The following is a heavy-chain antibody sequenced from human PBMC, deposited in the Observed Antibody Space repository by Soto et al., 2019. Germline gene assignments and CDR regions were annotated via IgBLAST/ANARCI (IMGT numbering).Heavy chain of an antibody. D-gene: IGHD3-22*01. CDR2: IYDGGSA. CDR1: GDSISDFY. Sequence: SETLSLTCTVSGDSISDFYWSWIRQSPGKGLEWIGYIYDGGSANYNPSLKSRVTISVDTSKNQFSLKLRSVTAADTAVYYCARDKGSFYDTTGRVFDYWGQGALVTVSS. CDR3: ARDKGSFYDTTGRVFDY. J-gene: IGHJ4*02. V-gene: IGHV4-59*01.